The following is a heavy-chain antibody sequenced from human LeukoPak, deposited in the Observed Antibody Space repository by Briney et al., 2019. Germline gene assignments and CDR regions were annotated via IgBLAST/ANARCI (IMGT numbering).Heavy chain of an antibody. Sequence: GRSLRLSCAASGFTFSSHSMHWVRQAPGRGLEWVADISKEGSRQYYADSVKGRFTISRDNSKNTLYLQMISLRPDDTAVYYCATVKQSIAALDSWGQGTLVTVSS. CDR3: ATVKQSIAALDS. D-gene: IGHD6-13*01. CDR1: GFTFSSHS. V-gene: IGHV3-30-3*01. J-gene: IGHJ4*02. CDR2: ISKEGSRQ.